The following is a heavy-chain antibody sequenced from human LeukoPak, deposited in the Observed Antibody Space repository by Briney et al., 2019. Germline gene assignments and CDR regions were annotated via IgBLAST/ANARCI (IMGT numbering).Heavy chain of an antibody. J-gene: IGHJ4*02. V-gene: IGHV3-15*01. CDR3: SAYYNGRGDY. CDR1: GVTFRNAW. D-gene: IGHD3-10*01. CDR2: SISRSGGVTT. Sequence: GGSLRLSCAASGVTFRNAWMTWVRRAPGRGLEWVGRSISRSGGVTTEYAAPVKGRFTISRDDSRNTVYLQMNSLKIEDTAVYYCSAYYNGRGDYWGQGTLVTVSS.